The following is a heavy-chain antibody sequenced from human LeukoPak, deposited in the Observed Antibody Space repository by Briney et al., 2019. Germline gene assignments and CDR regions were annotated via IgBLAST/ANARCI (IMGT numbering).Heavy chain of an antibody. Sequence: QSGGSLRLSCAASGFTVSTNYMSWVRQAPGKGLEWVSVIYSVGTTYYADSVKGRFTISRDNSKNTLYLQMNSLRAEDTAVYYCAKTDYGDYPDCWGQGTLVTVSS. CDR3: AKTDYGDYPDC. CDR2: IYSVGTT. V-gene: IGHV3-66*01. D-gene: IGHD4-17*01. CDR1: GFTVSTNY. J-gene: IGHJ4*02.